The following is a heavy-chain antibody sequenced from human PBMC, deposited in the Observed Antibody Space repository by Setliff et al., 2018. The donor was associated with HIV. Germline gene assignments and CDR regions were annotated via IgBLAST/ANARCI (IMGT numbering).Heavy chain of an antibody. D-gene: IGHD6-19*01. Sequence: PSETLSLTCTVSGGSISSYYWSWIRQPPGKGLEWIGYIYYSGSTNHNPSLKSRVTISVDTSKNQFSLKLSSVTAADTAVCYCARGGSSGWERGLGYYYYYYMDVWGKGTTVTVSS. V-gene: IGHV4-59*01. J-gene: IGHJ6*03. CDR2: IYYSGST. CDR3: ARGGSSGWERGLGYYYYYYMDV. CDR1: GGSISSYY.